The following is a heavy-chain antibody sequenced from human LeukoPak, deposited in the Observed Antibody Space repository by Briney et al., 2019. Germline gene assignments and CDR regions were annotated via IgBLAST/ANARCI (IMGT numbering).Heavy chain of an antibody. J-gene: IGHJ5*02. V-gene: IGHV3-53*01. CDR1: GFTVSSNY. CDR3: ARGPLRRRVWSIVVVPAAIGNWFDP. D-gene: IGHD2-2*01. CDR2: IYSGGST. Sequence: GGSLRLSCAASGFTVSSNYMSWVRQAPGKGLEWVSVIYSGGSTYYADSVKGRFTISRDNSKNTLYLQMNSLRAEDTAVYYCARGPLRRRVWSIVVVPAAIGNWFDPWGQGTLVTVSS.